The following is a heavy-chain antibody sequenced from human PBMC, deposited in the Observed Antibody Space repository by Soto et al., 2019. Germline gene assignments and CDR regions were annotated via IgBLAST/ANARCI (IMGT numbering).Heavy chain of an antibody. D-gene: IGHD3-16*01. J-gene: IGHJ4*02. V-gene: IGHV3-7*05. CDR1: GFTFSNSW. CDR3: ARVSPVMSPGY. Sequence: EVQLVESGGGLVQPGGSLRLSCAVSGFTFSNSWLSWVRQAPGKGLEWVANINQDGSVKYYVDSVKGRFTISRDNAKNSLYLQMNSLRAEDTAIYYCARVSPVMSPGYWGQGTLVTVSS. CDR2: INQDGSVK.